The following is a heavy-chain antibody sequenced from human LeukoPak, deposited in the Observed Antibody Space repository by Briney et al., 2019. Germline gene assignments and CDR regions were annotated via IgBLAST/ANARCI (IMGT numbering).Heavy chain of an antibody. CDR2: INPNSGGT. D-gene: IGHD3-10*01. Sequence: ASVKVSCKASGYTFTSYYMHWVRQAPGQGLEWMGWINPNSGGTNYAQKFQGRVTMTRDTSISTAYMELSRLRSDDTAVYYCARVPDYYGSGSYYNVAYFDYWGQGTLVTVSS. CDR1: GYTFTSYY. J-gene: IGHJ4*02. V-gene: IGHV1-2*02. CDR3: ARVPDYYGSGSYYNVAYFDY.